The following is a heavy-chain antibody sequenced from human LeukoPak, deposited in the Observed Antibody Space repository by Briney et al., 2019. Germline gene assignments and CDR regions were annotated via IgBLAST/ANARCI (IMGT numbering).Heavy chain of an antibody. J-gene: IGHJ5*02. Sequence: GASVKVSCKASGYTFTGYYMHWVRQAPGQGLEWMGRINPNSGGTNYAQKFQGRVTMTRDTSISTAYMELSRLRSDDTAVYYCARDSADGYNSRWISNNWFDPWGQGTLVTVSS. CDR2: INPNSGGT. D-gene: IGHD5-24*01. CDR3: ARDSADGYNSRWISNNWFDP. CDR1: GYTFTGYY. V-gene: IGHV1-2*06.